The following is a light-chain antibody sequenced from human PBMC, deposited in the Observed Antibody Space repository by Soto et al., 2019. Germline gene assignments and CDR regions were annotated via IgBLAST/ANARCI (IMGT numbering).Light chain of an antibody. CDR2: DDN. J-gene: IGLJ1*01. Sequence: SVLTQPPSVSAAPGQKVTISCSGSSSNIGGNSVSWYQQLPGTAPKLLIYDDNKRPSGIPDRFSGSKSGTSATLGITGFQTGDEADYYCGSWDSSLCAYVFGPGSGVTVL. CDR3: GSWDSSLCAYV. V-gene: IGLV1-51*01. CDR1: SSNIGGNS.